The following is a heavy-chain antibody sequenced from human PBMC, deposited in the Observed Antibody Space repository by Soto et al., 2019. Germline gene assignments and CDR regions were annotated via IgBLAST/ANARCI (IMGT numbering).Heavy chain of an antibody. CDR2: IKQDGSEK. CDR1: GFTFSSYW. Sequence: LRLSCAASGFTFSSYWMSWVRQAPGKGLEWVANIKQDGSEKYYVDSVKGRFTISRDNAKNSLYLQMNSLRAEDTAVYYCARDYRIQLWLSLDYWGQGTLLTVSS. CDR3: ARDYRIQLWLSLDY. V-gene: IGHV3-7*01. D-gene: IGHD5-18*01. J-gene: IGHJ4*02.